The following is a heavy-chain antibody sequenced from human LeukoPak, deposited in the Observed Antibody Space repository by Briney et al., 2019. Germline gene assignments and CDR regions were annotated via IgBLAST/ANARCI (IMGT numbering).Heavy chain of an antibody. Sequence: GGSLRLSCAASGFTFSSYAMHWVRQAPGKGLEWVAVISYDGSNKYYADSVKGRFTISRDNSKNTLYLQMNSLRAEDTAVYYCARAAWFWEPFDYWGQGTLVTVSS. CDR3: ARAAWFWEPFDY. V-gene: IGHV3-30*04. CDR1: GFTFSSYA. J-gene: IGHJ4*02. CDR2: ISYDGSNK. D-gene: IGHD3-10*01.